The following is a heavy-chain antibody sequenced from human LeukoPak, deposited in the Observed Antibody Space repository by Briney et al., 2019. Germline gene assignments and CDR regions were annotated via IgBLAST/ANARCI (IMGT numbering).Heavy chain of an antibody. CDR2: ISYDGSNK. V-gene: IGHV3-30*18. J-gene: IGHJ4*02. D-gene: IGHD5-12*01. CDR3: AKDRTGGYDSFDFDY. Sequence: AGSLRLSCAASGFTFSSYGMHWVRQAPGKGLEWVAVISYDGSNKYYADSVKGRFTISRDNSKNTLYLQMNSLRAEDTAVYYCAKDRTGGYDSFDFDYWGQGTLVTVSS. CDR1: GFTFSSYG.